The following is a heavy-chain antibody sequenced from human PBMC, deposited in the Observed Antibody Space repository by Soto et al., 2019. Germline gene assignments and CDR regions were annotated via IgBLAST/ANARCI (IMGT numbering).Heavy chain of an antibody. CDR1: EGTFSSYS. CDR2: IIPLLGTA. CDR3: ARDPVDLFGYMDV. D-gene: IGHD6-25*01. J-gene: IGHJ6*02. V-gene: IGHV1-69*06. Sequence: QEELVQSGAEVKKPGSSVNVSCKASEGTFSSYSITWVRQAPGQRLEWMGEIIPLLGTANYAQKFQGRVTITGDKSTSTIYMGLSSLRSDDTAVYYCARDPVDLFGYMDVWGQGTTVTFSS.